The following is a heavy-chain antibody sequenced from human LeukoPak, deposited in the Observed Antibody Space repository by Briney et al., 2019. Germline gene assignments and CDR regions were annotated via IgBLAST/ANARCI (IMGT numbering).Heavy chain of an antibody. CDR2: ISNTGVAT. CDR1: GFSNSA. CDR3: AKGALEEEYYYYYMDV. V-gene: IGHV3-23*05. J-gene: IGHJ6*03. D-gene: IGHD4/OR15-4a*01. Sequence: PGGSLRLSCAAAGFSNSALNWVRQVPGQGLEWISTISNTGVATYYADSVKGRFTISRDNSKNTLYLQMNSLRAEDTAVYYCAKGALEEEYYYYYMDVWGKGTTVTVSS.